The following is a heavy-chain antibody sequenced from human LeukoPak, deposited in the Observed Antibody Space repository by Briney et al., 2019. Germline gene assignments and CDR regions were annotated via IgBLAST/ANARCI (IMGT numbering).Heavy chain of an antibody. V-gene: IGHV1-18*01. J-gene: IGHJ4*02. CDR1: GYRYG. CDR2: ISAFNRQT. Sequence: ASVKVSCKASGYRYGFTWVRQAPGQGLEWMGWISAFNRQTRYGRKFQGRVILTRDTSTKPASMDMRSLLSGSTAAYYCARAQYHYEDSGQNFFDYWGQGALVTVSP. CDR3: ARAQYHYEDSGQNFFDY. D-gene: IGHD3-22*01.